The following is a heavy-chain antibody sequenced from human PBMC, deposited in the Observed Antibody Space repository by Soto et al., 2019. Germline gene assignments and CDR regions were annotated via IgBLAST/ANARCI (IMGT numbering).Heavy chain of an antibody. CDR2: IYYGGSI. V-gene: IGHV4-59*01. Sequence: SETLSLTCSLSGVSISSGYWTWLRQPPGKGLEWIGYIYYGGSINYNPSLKSRLSISVDTAKNQFSLRLSSVTAADTAVYYCTEAYYDINGYSLDPWGQGT. J-gene: IGHJ5*02. CDR3: TEAYYDINGYSLDP. CDR1: GVSISSGY. D-gene: IGHD3-22*01.